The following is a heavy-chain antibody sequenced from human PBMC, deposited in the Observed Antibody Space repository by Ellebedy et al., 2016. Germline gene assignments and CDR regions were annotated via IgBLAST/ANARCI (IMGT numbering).Heavy chain of an antibody. Sequence: GESLKISXKGSGYTFSNYWIGWVRQMPGKGLEWMGIIYPADSDTRYSPSFQGQVTISADKSISTAYLQWSSLKASDTAMYYCARSSGSPRRLDFDYWGQGTLVTVSS. CDR3: ARSSGSPRRLDFDY. CDR2: IYPADSDT. D-gene: IGHD1-26*01. CDR1: GYTFSNYW. V-gene: IGHV5-51*01. J-gene: IGHJ4*02.